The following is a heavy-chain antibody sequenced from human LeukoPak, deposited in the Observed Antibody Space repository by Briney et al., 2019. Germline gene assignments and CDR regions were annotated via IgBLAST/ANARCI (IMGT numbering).Heavy chain of an antibody. V-gene: IGHV3-9*01. J-gene: IGHJ6*02. CDR1: GFRFDDYA. Sequence: PGGSLRLSCAASGFRFDDYAMQWVRQAPGKGLEGVSGTNWDSNNIGYADSVKGRFTISRDNAKNSLYLQMTSLRAEDTALYFCAKDRGSCSGGSCHRDYYGLDVWGQGTTVTVSS. D-gene: IGHD2-15*01. CDR2: TNWDSNNI. CDR3: AKDRGSCSGGSCHRDYYGLDV.